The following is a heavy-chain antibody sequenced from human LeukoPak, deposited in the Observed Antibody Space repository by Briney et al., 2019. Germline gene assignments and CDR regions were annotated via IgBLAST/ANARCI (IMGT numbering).Heavy chain of an antibody. V-gene: IGHV1-2*02. J-gene: IGHJ4*02. CDR2: INLNSGGT. CDR3: ARGRTVAAAGAPFDY. Sequence: ASVKVSCKASGYTFSDYYMHWGRQAPGQGLEWMGWINLNSGGTKYAQEFQGRVTMTRDTSISTAYMELSSLRSDDTAVYYCARGRTVAAAGAPFDYWGQGTLVTVSS. D-gene: IGHD6-19*01. CDR1: GYTFSDYY.